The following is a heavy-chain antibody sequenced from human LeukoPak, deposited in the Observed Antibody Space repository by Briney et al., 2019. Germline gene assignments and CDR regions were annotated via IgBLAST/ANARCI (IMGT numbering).Heavy chain of an antibody. Sequence: SQTLSLTCTVSGGSISSGSYYWSWLRQPAGKGLEWIGRIYTSGSTNYNPSLKSRVTISVDTSKNQFSLKLSSVTAADTAVYYCAREDAHPCSSSSTYSFWGQGTLVTVSS. D-gene: IGHD6-6*01. CDR1: GGSISSGSYY. CDR2: IYTSGST. V-gene: IGHV4-61*02. CDR3: AREDAHPCSSSSTYSF. J-gene: IGHJ4*02.